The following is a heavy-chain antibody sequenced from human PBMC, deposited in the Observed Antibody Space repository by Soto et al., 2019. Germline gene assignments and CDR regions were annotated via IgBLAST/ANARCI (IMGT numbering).Heavy chain of an antibody. CDR1: GFTFSSYA. Sequence: SLRLSCAASGFTFSSYAMHWVRQAPGKGLEWVAVISYDGSNKYYADSVKGRFTISRDNSKNTLYLQMNSLRAEDTAVYYCARDEEYYFDYWGQGTLVTVTS. CDR3: ARDEEYYFDY. V-gene: IGHV3-30-3*01. J-gene: IGHJ4*02. CDR2: ISYDGSNK.